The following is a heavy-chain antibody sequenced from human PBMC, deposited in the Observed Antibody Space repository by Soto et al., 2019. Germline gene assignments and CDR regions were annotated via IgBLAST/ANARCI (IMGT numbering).Heavy chain of an antibody. Sequence: SETLSLTCTVSGGSISSGGSYWGWIRQPPGKGLEWIGYIYYGGNTYFNPSLKGRVTLSVDTSKNQFSLNLSSVTAADTAVYYCVRYCSTTKCPFDYWGQGTLVTVSS. CDR1: GGSISSGGSY. V-gene: IGHV4-30-4*01. CDR2: IYYGGNT. CDR3: VRYCSTTKCPFDY. J-gene: IGHJ4*02. D-gene: IGHD2-2*01.